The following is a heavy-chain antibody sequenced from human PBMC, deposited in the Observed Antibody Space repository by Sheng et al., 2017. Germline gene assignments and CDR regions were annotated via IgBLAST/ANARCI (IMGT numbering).Heavy chain of an antibody. CDR2: IYYSGST. Sequence: QLQLQESGPGLVKPSETLSLTCTVSGGSISSSSYYWGWIRQPPGKGLEWIGSIYYSGSTYYNPSLKSRVTISVDTSKNQFSLKLSSVTAADTAVYYCARREVPVANGDYWGQGTLVTVSS. J-gene: IGHJ4*02. CDR1: GGSISSSSYY. V-gene: IGHV4-39*07. CDR3: ARREVPVANGDY.